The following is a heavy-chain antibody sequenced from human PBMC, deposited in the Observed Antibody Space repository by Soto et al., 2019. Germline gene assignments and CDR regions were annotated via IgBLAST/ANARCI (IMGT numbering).Heavy chain of an antibody. CDR2: ISCCGGST. Sequence: GGSLRLSCEASGFNFKKFAMGWVRQAPGEGLEWVSGISCCGGSTFYADCVKGRFSLARDDSKNTLSLQLNSLRVEDTAHYYCAKADGEQWLIPHLDNWGQGTQVTVSS. D-gene: IGHD6-19*01. CDR3: AKADGEQWLIPHLDN. J-gene: IGHJ1*01. CDR1: GFNFKKFA. V-gene: IGHV3-23*01.